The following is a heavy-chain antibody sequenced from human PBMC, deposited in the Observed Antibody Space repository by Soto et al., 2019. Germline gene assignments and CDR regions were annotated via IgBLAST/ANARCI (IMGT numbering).Heavy chain of an antibody. J-gene: IGHJ4*02. CDR3: ARIEGDYDFWSGYYTKYYFDY. CDR1: GFSLSNARMG. Sequence: QVTLKESGPVLVNPTETLTLTCTVSGFSLSNARMGVSWIRQPPGKALEWLAHIFSNDEKSYSTSLKSRLTISKDTSKSQVVLTMTNMDPVDTATYYCARIEGDYDFWSGYYTKYYFDYWGQGTLVTVSS. CDR2: IFSNDEK. V-gene: IGHV2-26*01. D-gene: IGHD3-3*01.